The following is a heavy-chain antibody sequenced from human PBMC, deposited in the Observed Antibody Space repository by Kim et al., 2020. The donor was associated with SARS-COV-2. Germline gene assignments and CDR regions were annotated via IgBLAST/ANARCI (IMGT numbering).Heavy chain of an antibody. V-gene: IGHV1-18*01. CDR1: GYTFTSYG. CDR2: ISAYNGNT. J-gene: IGHJ5*02. Sequence: ASVKVSCKASGYTFTSYGISWVRQAPGQGLEWMGWISAYNGNTNYAQKLQGRVTMTTDTSTSTAYMELRRLRSDDTAVYYCARGHNIAVAGSEFDPWGQGTLVTVSS. D-gene: IGHD6-19*01. CDR3: ARGHNIAVAGSEFDP.